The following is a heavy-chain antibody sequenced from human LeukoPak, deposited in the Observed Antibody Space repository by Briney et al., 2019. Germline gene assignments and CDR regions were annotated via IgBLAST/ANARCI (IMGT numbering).Heavy chain of an antibody. CDR2: IYHSGST. Sequence: SQTLSLTCTVSGGSISSGGYYWSWIRQPPGKGLEWIGYIYHSGSTYYNPSLKSRVTISVDRSKNQFSLKLSSVTAADTAVYYCARGGPYDFWSGTSYYFDYWGQGTLVTVSS. CDR3: ARGGPYDFWSGTSYYFDY. D-gene: IGHD3-3*01. CDR1: GGSISSGGYY. V-gene: IGHV4-30-2*01. J-gene: IGHJ4*02.